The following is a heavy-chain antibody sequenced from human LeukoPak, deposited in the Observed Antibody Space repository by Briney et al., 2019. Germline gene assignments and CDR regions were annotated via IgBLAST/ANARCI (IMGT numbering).Heavy chain of an antibody. V-gene: IGHV4-38-2*01. J-gene: IGHJ3*02. CDR3: ARSLPFSATADAFDI. D-gene: IGHD6-25*01. CDR2: IYHSGST. Sequence: SETLSLTCAVSGYSISSGYYWGWIRQPPGKGLEWIGSIYHSGSTYYNPSLKSRVTISVDTSKNQFTLKLSSVTAADTAVYHCARSLPFSATADAFDIWGQGTMATVSS. CDR1: GYSISSGYY.